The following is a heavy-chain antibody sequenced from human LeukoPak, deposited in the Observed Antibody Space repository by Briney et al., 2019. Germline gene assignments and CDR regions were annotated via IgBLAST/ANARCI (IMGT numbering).Heavy chain of an antibody. CDR3: ARGIAAAGTSLYY. D-gene: IGHD6-13*01. CDR1: GFTVSNNY. V-gene: IGHV3-66*01. J-gene: IGHJ4*02. CDR2: IYSHGGT. Sequence: PGGSLRLSCAASGFTVSNNYMSWVRQAPGKGLEWVSLIYSHGGTNYADSVKGRFTISRDNSKNTLYLQMNSLRAEDTAVYYCARGIAAAGTSLYYWGQGTLVTVSS.